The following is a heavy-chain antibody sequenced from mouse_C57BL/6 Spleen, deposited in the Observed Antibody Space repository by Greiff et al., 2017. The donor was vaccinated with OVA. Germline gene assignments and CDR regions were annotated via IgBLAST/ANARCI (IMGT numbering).Heavy chain of an antibody. CDR2: IDPSDSYT. Sequence: VKLQQPGAELVKPGASVKLSCKASGYTFTSYWMQWVKQRPGQGLEWIGEIDPSDSYTNYNQKFKGKATLTVDTSSSTAYMQLSSLTSEDSAVYYCARSTPLDVWGTGTTVTVSS. D-gene: IGHD6-1*01. CDR3: ARSTPLDV. V-gene: IGHV1-50*01. J-gene: IGHJ1*03. CDR1: GYTFTSYW.